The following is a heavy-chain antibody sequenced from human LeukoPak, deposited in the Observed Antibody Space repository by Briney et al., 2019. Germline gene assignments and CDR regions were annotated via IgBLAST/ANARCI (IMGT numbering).Heavy chain of an antibody. V-gene: IGHV1-2*04. CDR2: INPNSGGT. CDR3: ARAPYCSSTSCLFDH. J-gene: IGHJ4*02. Sequence: GASVKVSCEASGYTFTGYYMHWVRQAPGQGLEWMGWINPNSGGTNYAQKFQGWVTMTRDTSISTAYMELSRLRSDDTAVYYCARAPYCSSTSCLFDHWGQGTLVTVSS. CDR1: GYTFTGYY. D-gene: IGHD2-2*01.